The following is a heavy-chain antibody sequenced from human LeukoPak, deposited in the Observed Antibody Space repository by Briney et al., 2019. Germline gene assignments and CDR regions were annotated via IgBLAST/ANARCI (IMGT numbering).Heavy chain of an antibody. Sequence: GGSLRLSCAASGFTFSSYAMSWVRQAPGKGLEWVSAISGSGGSTYYADSVKGRFTISRDNSKNTLYLQMNSLRAEDTAVCYCAKARGYYDSSLDYFDYWGQGTLVTVSS. D-gene: IGHD3-22*01. CDR1: GFTFSSYA. CDR3: AKARGYYDSSLDYFDY. V-gene: IGHV3-23*01. CDR2: ISGSGGST. J-gene: IGHJ4*02.